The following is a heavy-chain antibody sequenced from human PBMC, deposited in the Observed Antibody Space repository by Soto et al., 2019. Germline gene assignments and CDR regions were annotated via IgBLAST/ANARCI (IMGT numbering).Heavy chain of an antibody. J-gene: IGHJ4*02. V-gene: IGHV1-8*01. CDR3: ARRAETNGWNGFGADKYYFDF. CDR1: GYTFTSYD. D-gene: IGHD1-1*01. Sequence: ASVKVSCKASGYTFTSYDIYWVRQATGQGLEWTGWLNPNTGNSGYAQKFQGRITVTSDTSINTVHMELSSLRSEDTAVYYCARRAETNGWNGFGADKYYFDFWGQGTRVTVSS. CDR2: LNPNTGNS.